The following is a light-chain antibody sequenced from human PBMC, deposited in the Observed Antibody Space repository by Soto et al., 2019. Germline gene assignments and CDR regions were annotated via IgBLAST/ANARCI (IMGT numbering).Light chain of an antibody. V-gene: IGKV3-20*01. CDR1: QSVTSSY. CDR3: QQYGSSRT. Sequence: EIVLTQSPGTLSLSPGERATLSCRASQSVTSSYLAWYQQKPGPAPRLLIYGASSRATGIPDRFSGSGSGTDFTLTISRLEPEDFALYYCQQYGSSRTFGPGTKVEIK. J-gene: IGKJ1*01. CDR2: GAS.